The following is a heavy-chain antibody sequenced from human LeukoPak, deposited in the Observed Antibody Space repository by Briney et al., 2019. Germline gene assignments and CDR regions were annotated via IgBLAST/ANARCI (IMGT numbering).Heavy chain of an antibody. D-gene: IGHD3-22*01. CDR2: IYHSGST. CDR1: GASINSSNW. CDR3: ARDQRYYDSSGYPEDGFDV. J-gene: IGHJ3*01. V-gene: IGHV4-4*02. Sequence: SGTLSLTCAVSGASINSSNWWSWVRQSPGKGLEWIGEIYHSGSTNYNPSLKSRVTISVDESKNQFSLKVTSVTAADTAMYYCARDQRYYDSSGYPEDGFDVWGQGTMVTVSS.